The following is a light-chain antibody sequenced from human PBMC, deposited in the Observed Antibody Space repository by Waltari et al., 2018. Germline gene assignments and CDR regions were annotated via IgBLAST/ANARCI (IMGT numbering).Light chain of an antibody. V-gene: IGLV1-40*01. CDR3: QSYDSSLSGRV. CDR2: ATT. J-gene: IGLJ3*02. Sequence: QSVLTQPPSVSGAPGQRVIISCTGSSSNIGTGHDVHWYQQLPGTAHKLLISATTNLPSGVPYRFSASNSGTSASLAITGLQAEVEADYYCQSYDSSLSGRVFGGGTKLTVL. CDR1: SSNIGTGHD.